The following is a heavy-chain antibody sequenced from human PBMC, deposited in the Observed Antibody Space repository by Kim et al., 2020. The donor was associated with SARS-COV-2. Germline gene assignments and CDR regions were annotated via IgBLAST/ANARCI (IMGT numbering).Heavy chain of an antibody. CDR3: ARGALDCGCPSCRRGF. J-gene: IGHJ5*01. D-gene: IGHD2-2*01. V-gene: IGHV4-34*01. CDR2: INHGGSV. CDR1: GGSFNTFY. Sequence: SETLSLTCAVYGGSFNTFYWSWIRQPPGKGLEWIGEINHGGSVNYNPSLESRVSISLDTSKNQFSLSLSSVTAADTAGYYCARGALDCGCPSCRRGF.